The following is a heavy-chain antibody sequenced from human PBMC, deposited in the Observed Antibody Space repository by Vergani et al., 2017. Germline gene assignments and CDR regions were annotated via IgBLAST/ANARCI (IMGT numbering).Heavy chain of an antibody. V-gene: IGHV1-69*01. J-gene: IGHJ6*03. CDR2: IIPIFGTA. Sequence: QVQLVQSGAEVKKPGSSVKVSCKASGGTFSSYAISWVRQAPGQGLEWMGGIIPIFGTANYAQKFQGRVTSTADESTSTAYMELSSLRSEDTAVYYCARAASVVTTDIVYYMDVWGKGTTVTVSS. D-gene: IGHD4-11*01. CDR1: GGTFSSYA. CDR3: ARAASVVTTDIVYYMDV.